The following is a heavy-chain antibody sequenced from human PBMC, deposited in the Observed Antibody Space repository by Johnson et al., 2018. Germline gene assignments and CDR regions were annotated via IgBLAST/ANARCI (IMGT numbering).Heavy chain of an antibody. V-gene: IGHV3-30-3*02. CDR3: AKSMIVVVNDAFDI. CDR1: GFTFSSYA. J-gene: IGHJ3*02. Sequence: QVQLVQSGGGVVQPGRSLRLSCAASGFTFSSYAMHWVRQAPGKGLEWVAVISYDGSNKYYADSVKGRFTISRDNSKNTLYLQMNSLRAEETAVYYCAKSMIVVVNDAFDIWGQGTMVTVSS. D-gene: IGHD3-22*01. CDR2: ISYDGSNK.